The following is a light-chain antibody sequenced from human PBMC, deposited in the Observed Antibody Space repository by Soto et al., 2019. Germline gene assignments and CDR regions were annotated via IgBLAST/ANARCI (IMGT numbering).Light chain of an antibody. CDR2: DVS. CDR3: SSYTSSSTYV. V-gene: IGLV2-18*02. CDR1: SSDVGSYNR. Sequence: QSALNQPPSVSGSPGQSVAISFTGTSSDVGSYNRVSWYQQSPGTAPKLMIYDVSNRPSGVPDRFSGSKSGNTASQTISGCHAEDEAEYCCSSYTSSSTYVFGTGTKVTV. J-gene: IGLJ1*01.